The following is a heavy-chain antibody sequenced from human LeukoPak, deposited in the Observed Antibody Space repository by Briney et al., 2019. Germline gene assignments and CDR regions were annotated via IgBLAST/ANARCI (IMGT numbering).Heavy chain of an antibody. D-gene: IGHD2-8*01. CDR3: ARVPNRRYYYGMDV. V-gene: IGHV3-21*01. CDR1: GFTFSSYS. J-gene: IGHJ6*02. CDR2: ISSSSSYI. Sequence: GGSLRLSCAASGFTFSSYSMNWVRQAPGKGLEWVSSISSSSSYIYYADSVKGRFTISRDNAKNSLYLQMNSRRAEDTAVYYCARVPNRRYYYGMDVWGQGTTVTVSS.